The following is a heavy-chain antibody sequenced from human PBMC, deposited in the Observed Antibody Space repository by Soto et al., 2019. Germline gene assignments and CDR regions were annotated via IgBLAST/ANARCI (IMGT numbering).Heavy chain of an antibody. CDR1: GDSLSSGNSS. D-gene: IGHD5-12*01. J-gene: IGHJ6*03. V-gene: IGHV4-39*01. CDR2: VFYGGIT. Sequence: QLQLQESGPGLVKPSETLSLTCTVSGDSLSSGNSSWGWIRQPPGKGLECIGSVFYGGITSYNPSLKSRLTMFVDTSKNQFSLRLSSVTAADTAVYYCARQSRGYNSFQYYYYMDVWGKGAAVTVSS. CDR3: ARQSRGYNSFQYYYYMDV.